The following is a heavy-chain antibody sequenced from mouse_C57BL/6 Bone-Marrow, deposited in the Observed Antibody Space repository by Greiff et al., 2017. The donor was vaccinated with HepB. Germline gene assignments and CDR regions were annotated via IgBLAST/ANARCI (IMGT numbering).Heavy chain of an antibody. CDR2: IDPSDSYT. CDR3: LYDLFAY. D-gene: IGHD2-12*01. Sequence: VQLQQSGAELVKPGASVKLSCKASGYTFTSYWMQWVKQRPGQGLEWIGEIDPSDSYTNYNQKFKGKATLTVDTSSSTAYMQLSSLTSEDSAVYYCLYDLFAYWGQGTLVTVSA. V-gene: IGHV1-50*01. J-gene: IGHJ3*01. CDR1: GYTFTSYW.